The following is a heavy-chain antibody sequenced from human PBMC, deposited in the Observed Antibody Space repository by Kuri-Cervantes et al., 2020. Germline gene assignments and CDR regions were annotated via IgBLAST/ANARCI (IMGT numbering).Heavy chain of an antibody. V-gene: IGHV1-45*02. CDR3: AREYSSGWLLAGHWFDP. CDR2: ITPFNGNT. CDR1: GYTFTGYY. J-gene: IGHJ5*02. D-gene: IGHD6-19*01. Sequence: SVKVSCKASGYTFTGYYMHWVRQAPGQGLEWMGWITPFNGNTNYAQKFQDRVTITRDRSMSTAYMELSSLRSEDTAVYYCAREYSSGWLLAGHWFDPWGQGTLVTVSS.